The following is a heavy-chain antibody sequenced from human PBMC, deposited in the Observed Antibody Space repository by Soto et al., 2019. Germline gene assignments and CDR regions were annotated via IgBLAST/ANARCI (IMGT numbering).Heavy chain of an antibody. D-gene: IGHD6-13*01. CDR1: GYTFTSYA. CDR3: AKNLGIAAAGTLGPHNHDY. Sequence: ASVKVSCKASGYTFTSYAMHWVRQAPGQRLEWMGWINAGNGNTKYSQKFQGRVTITRDTSASTAYMELSSLRSEDTAVYYCAKNLGIAAAGTLGPHNHDYWGQGTLVTVSS. CDR2: INAGNGNT. V-gene: IGHV1-3*01. J-gene: IGHJ4*02.